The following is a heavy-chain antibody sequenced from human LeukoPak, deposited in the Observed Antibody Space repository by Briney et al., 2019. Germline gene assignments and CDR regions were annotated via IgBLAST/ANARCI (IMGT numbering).Heavy chain of an antibody. J-gene: IGHJ4*02. D-gene: IGHD6-13*01. CDR3: AGTRGSWFFDY. V-gene: IGHV3-53*01. Sequence: PGGSLRLSCVASGVTLSNYAMSWVRQAPGKGLEWVSVIYSGGGTYYADSVKGRFTISRDSSKNTLYLQMNSLRAEDTAVYYCAGTRGSWFFDYWGQGTLVTVSS. CDR1: GVTLSNYA. CDR2: IYSGGGT.